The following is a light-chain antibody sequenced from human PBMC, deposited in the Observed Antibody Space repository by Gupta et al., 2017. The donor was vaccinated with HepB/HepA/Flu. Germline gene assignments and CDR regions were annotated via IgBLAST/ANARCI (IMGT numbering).Light chain of an antibody. Sequence: DIVMTQSPDSLAVSLGERATINCKSSQSGLYSSNNKNYLAWYQQKPGQPPKLLIYWASTRESGVPDRISGRGSGTDFTLTISSLQAEDVAVYYCQQENSTPFTFGHGTKVDIK. V-gene: IGKV4-1*01. CDR3: QQENSTPFT. CDR1: QSGLYSSNNKNY. CDR2: WAS. J-gene: IGKJ3*01.